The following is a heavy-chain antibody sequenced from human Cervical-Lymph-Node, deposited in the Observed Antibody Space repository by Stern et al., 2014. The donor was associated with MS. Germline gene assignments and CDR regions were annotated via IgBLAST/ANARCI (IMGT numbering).Heavy chain of an antibody. V-gene: IGHV1-69*01. CDR1: GDTFSSYA. Sequence: QVQLVQSGAEVKKPGSSVKVSCNTSGDTFSSYAISWVRQGPGQGLEWMGWNVPILGKANYAQKFQGRVTITANVSTNTAYIELSRLGSDDTAVYYCARDSTTGMDVWGQGTTVTVSS. CDR2: NVPILGKA. CDR3: ARDSTTGMDV. J-gene: IGHJ6*02. D-gene: IGHD1-1*01.